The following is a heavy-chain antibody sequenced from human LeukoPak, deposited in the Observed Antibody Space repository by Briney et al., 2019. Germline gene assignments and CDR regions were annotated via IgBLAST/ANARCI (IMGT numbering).Heavy chain of an antibody. CDR1: GGTFSSYA. CDR2: IIPIFGTA. J-gene: IGHJ6*03. Sequence: SVKVSCKASGGTFSSYAISWVRQAPGQGLEWMGGIIPIFGTANYAQKFQGRVTISTDEPTSTAYMELSSLRSEDTAVYYCASSTSPRVSMDVWGKGTTVTVSS. CDR3: ASSTSPRVSMDV. V-gene: IGHV1-69*05. D-gene: IGHD2-2*01.